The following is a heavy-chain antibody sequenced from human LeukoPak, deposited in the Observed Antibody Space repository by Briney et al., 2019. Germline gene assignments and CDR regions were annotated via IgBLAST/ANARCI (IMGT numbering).Heavy chain of an antibody. Sequence: SETLSLTCTVSGGSISSYYWSWIRQPAGKGLEWIGRIYSSGSTNYTPSLKSRVTMSVDPSKNQVSLKLSSVTAADAAVYYCARELVFGVITYFDYWGQGTLVTASS. D-gene: IGHD3-3*01. CDR1: GGSISSYY. J-gene: IGHJ4*02. V-gene: IGHV4-4*07. CDR3: ARELVFGVITYFDY. CDR2: IYSSGST.